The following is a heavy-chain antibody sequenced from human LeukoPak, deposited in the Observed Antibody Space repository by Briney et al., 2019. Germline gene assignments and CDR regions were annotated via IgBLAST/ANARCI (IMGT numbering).Heavy chain of an antibody. CDR1: GGSISSYF. V-gene: IGHV4-4*07. Sequence: PSQTLSLTCAVSGGSISSYFWSWIRQPAGKGLEWIGRIYASGNTNYNSSLKSRVTISVDTSKNQFSLKLSSVTAADTAVYYCAREINRGSYHFDYWGQGTLVTVSS. CDR2: IYASGNT. J-gene: IGHJ4*02. D-gene: IGHD1-26*01. CDR3: AREINRGSYHFDY.